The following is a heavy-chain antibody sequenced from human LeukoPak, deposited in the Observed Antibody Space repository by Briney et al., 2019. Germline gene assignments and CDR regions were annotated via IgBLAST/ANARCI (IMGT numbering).Heavy chain of an antibody. V-gene: IGHV4-59*01. D-gene: IGHD6-13*01. CDR3: ARDRATAAKAYYYYGMDV. J-gene: IGHJ6*02. CDR2: IYYSGST. Sequence: SETLSLTCTVSGGSISSYYWSWIRQPPGKGLEWIGYIYYSGSTNYNPSLKSRVTISVDTSKNQFSPKLSSVTAADTAVYYCARDRATAAKAYYYYGMDVWGQGTTVTVSS. CDR1: GGSISSYY.